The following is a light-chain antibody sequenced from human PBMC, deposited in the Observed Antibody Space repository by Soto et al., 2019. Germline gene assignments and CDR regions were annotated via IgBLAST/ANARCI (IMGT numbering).Light chain of an antibody. CDR2: EVS. J-gene: IGLJ1*01. V-gene: IGLV2-8*01. CDR3: SSYAGSTRDV. Sequence: SALTQPPSATGSPGQSVTISYTGTSSDVGGYNYVSWYQQHPGKAPKLMIYEVSKRPSGVPDRFSGSKSGNTASLTVSGLQAEDEADYYCSSYAGSTRDVFGTGTKVTVL. CDR1: SSDVGGYNY.